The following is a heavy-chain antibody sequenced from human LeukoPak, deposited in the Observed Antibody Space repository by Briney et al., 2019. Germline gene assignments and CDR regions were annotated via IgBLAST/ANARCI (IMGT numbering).Heavy chain of an antibody. D-gene: IGHD5-24*01. Sequence: PGGSLRLSCAASGFTFSSYAMHWVRQAPGKGLEWVAVISYDGSNKYYADSVKGRFTISRDNSKNTLYLQMNSLRAEDTAVYYCARVEMATISVGYFDYWGQGTLVTVSP. CDR3: ARVEMATISVGYFDY. V-gene: IGHV3-30-3*01. CDR1: GFTFSSYA. CDR2: ISYDGSNK. J-gene: IGHJ4*02.